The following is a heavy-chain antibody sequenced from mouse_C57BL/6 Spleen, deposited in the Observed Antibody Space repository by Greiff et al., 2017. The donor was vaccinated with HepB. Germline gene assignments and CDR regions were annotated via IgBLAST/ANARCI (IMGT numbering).Heavy chain of an antibody. D-gene: IGHD1-2*01. CDR2: IRNKANNHAT. CDR1: GFTFSDAW. Sequence: EVQLQESGGGLVQPGGSMKLSCAASGFTFSDAWMDWVRQSPEKGLEWVAEIRNKANNHATYYAESVKGRFTISRDDSKSSVYLQMNSLRAEDTGIYYCTRRHYDGNAMDYWGQGTSVTVSS. CDR3: TRRHYDGNAMDY. V-gene: IGHV6-6*01. J-gene: IGHJ4*01.